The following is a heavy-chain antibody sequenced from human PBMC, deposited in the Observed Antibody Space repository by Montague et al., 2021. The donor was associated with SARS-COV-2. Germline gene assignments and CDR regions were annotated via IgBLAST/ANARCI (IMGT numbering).Heavy chain of an antibody. D-gene: IGHD2-15*01. Sequence: SETLSLTCTVSGGSISSSSYYWGWLRQPPGKGLEWIGSIYYSGSTYYNPSLKSRVTISVDTSKNQFSLKLSSVTAADTAVYYCASTPIVVVVAAEYYFDYWGQGTLVTVSS. CDR1: GGSISSSSYY. CDR3: ASTPIVVVVAAEYYFDY. V-gene: IGHV4-39*01. J-gene: IGHJ4*02. CDR2: IYYSGST.